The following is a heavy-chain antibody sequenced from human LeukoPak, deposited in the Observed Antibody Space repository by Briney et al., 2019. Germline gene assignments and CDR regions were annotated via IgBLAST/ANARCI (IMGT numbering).Heavy chain of an antibody. Sequence: ASVKVSCKASGGTFSSYAISWVRQAPGQGLEWMGRIIPILGIANYAQKFQGRVTITADKSTSTAYMELSSLRSEDTAVYYCAREVGRSSSLYRTFDYWGQGTLVTVSS. CDR2: IIPILGIA. V-gene: IGHV1-69*04. D-gene: IGHD6-13*01. CDR3: AREVGRSSSLYRTFDY. J-gene: IGHJ4*02. CDR1: GGTFSSYA.